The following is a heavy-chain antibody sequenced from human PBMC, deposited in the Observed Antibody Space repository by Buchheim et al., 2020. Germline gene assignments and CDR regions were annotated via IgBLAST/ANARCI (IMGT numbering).Heavy chain of an antibody. CDR2: IFLRSGVT. CDR1: GLIFDDYA. D-gene: IGHD4-17*01. J-gene: IGHJ6*02. V-gene: IGHV3-9*01. Sequence: EVQVVESGGGLVQPGRSLRLSCVESGLIFDDYAMHWVRQAPGKGLEWVSGIFLRSGVTDYAGSVRGRVTIPRDKAKRSLFLQIDSLTTKDTALYYCVKDILPGGADVWGPGTT. CDR3: VKDILPGGADV.